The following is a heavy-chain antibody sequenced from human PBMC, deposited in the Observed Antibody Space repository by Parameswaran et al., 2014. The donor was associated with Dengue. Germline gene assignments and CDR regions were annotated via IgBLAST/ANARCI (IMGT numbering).Heavy chain of an antibody. Sequence: RWIRQPPGKGLEWIANIYYSGSTNYNPSLKSRVTISVDTSKNQFSLKLSSVTAADTAVYYCARDAKVGLYSRYYYYGMDVWGQGTTVTVSS. D-gene: IGHD1-26*01. CDR3: ARDAKVGLYSRYYYYGMDV. J-gene: IGHJ6*02. CDR2: IYYSGST. V-gene: IGHV4-59*01.